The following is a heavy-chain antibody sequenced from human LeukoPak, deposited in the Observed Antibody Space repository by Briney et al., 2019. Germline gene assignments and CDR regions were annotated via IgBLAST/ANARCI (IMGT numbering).Heavy chain of an antibody. CDR3: ATTRRAAVAGRFDS. CDR1: GGSISSYY. J-gene: IGHJ4*02. D-gene: IGHD6-19*01. CDR2: IYHSGNT. V-gene: IGHV4-4*09. Sequence: KPSKTLSLTCTVSGGSISSYYWSWIRQAPGKGLEWIGNIYHSGNTNYSPSLESRVTISVDKSKNHFSLRVNFVSAADTAVYYCATTRRAAVAGRFDSWGQGTLVTVSS.